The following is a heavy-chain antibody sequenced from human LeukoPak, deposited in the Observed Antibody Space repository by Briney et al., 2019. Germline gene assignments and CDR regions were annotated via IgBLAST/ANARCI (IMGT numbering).Heavy chain of an antibody. CDR1: GGSISSYY. D-gene: IGHD3-16*02. CDR3: ARESSDYDYVWGSYLSWFDP. J-gene: IGHJ5*02. Sequence: SETLFLTCTVSGGSISSYYWSWIRQPPGKGLEWIGYIYYSGSTNYNPSLKSRVTISVDTSKNQFSLKLSSVTVADTAVYYCARESSDYDYVWGSYLSWFDPWGQGTLVTVSS. CDR2: IYYSGST. V-gene: IGHV4-59*01.